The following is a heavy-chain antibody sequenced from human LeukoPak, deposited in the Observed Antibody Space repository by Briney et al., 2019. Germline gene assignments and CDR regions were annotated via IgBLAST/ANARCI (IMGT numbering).Heavy chain of an antibody. V-gene: IGHV4-39*01. J-gene: IGHJ4*02. D-gene: IGHD3-22*01. CDR1: GGSISSSSYY. CDR2: IYYSGST. CDR3: ARPYQYYYDSSGYYLPDY. Sequence: PSETLSLTCTVSGGSISSSSYYWGWIRQPPGKGLEWIGSIYYSGSTYYNPSLKSRVTISVDTSKNQFSLKLSSVTAADTAVYYCARPYQYYYDSSGYYLPDYWGQGTLVTVSS.